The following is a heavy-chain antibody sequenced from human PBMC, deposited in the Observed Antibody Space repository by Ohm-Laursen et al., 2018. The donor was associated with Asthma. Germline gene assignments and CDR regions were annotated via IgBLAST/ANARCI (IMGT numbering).Heavy chain of an antibody. V-gene: IGHV3-11*01. CDR1: GLTFSSYW. J-gene: IGHJ4*02. D-gene: IGHD4-17*01. CDR2: INSSGGTI. Sequence: SLRLSCAASGLTFSSYWMTWVRQAPGKGLEWVSYINSSGGTIYYADSVKGRFTISRDNAKNSLYLQMNSLRAEDTAVYYCARGSNDYGDYGSLYWGQGTLVTVSS. CDR3: ARGSNDYGDYGSLY.